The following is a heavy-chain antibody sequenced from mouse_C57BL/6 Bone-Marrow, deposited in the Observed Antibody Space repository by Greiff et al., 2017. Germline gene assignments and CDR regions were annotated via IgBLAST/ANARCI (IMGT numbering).Heavy chain of an antibody. CDR1: GFSLTSYA. CDR3: ARHYGKPLWYFDV. V-gene: IGHV2-9-1*01. J-gene: IGHJ1*03. Sequence: VQVVESGPGLVAPSPSLSITCTVSGFSLTSYAISWVRQPPGKGLEWLGVIWTGGGTNYNSALKSRLSISKDNSKSQVFLKMNSLQTDDTARYYCARHYGKPLWYFDVWGTGTTVTVSS. CDR2: IWTGGGT. D-gene: IGHD2-1*01.